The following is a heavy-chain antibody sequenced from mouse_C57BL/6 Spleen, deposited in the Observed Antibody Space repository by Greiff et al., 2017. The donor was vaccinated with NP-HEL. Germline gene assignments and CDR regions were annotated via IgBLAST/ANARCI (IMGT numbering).Heavy chain of an antibody. CDR1: GYTFSNYW. CDR3: ASSNWDLDGDFDY. D-gene: IGHD4-1*01. Sequence: VQLQQSGPELVKPGASVKISCKASGYTFSNYWMNWVKQRPGKGLEWIGQINPSNGDTNYNKKFKGKATLTADKSSSTAYMQLSSLTSEDSAVYSSASSNWDLDGDFDYWGQGTPVTVSA. CDR2: INPSNGDT. V-gene: IGHV1-82*01. J-gene: IGHJ3*01.